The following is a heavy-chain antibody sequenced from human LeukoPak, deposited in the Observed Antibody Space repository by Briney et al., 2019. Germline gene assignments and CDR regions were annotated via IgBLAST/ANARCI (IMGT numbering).Heavy chain of an antibody. CDR2: IYYSGST. D-gene: IGHD3-9*01. V-gene: IGHV4-59*01. CDR1: GGSISSYC. J-gene: IGHJ4*02. CDR3: AREGTYYDILTGYYKVGYFDY. Sequence: SETLSLTCTVSGGSISSYCWSWIRQPPGKGLEWIGYIYYSGSTNYNPSLKSRVTISVDTSKNQFSLKLSSVTAADTAVYYCAREGTYYDILTGYYKVGYFDYWGRGTLVTVSS.